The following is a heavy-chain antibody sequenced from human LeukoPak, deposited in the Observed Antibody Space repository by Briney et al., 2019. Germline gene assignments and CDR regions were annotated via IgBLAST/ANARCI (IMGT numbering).Heavy chain of an antibody. V-gene: IGHV3-23*01. CDR1: GFTFSSYA. Sequence: QTGGSLRLSCAASGFTFSSYAMSWIRQAPGKGLEWVSAISGSGGSTYYADSVKGRFTISRDNSKNTLYLQMNSLRAEDTAVYYCAKASHAILQWLVPPFFDYWGQGTLVTVSS. J-gene: IGHJ4*02. CDR2: ISGSGGST. D-gene: IGHD6-19*01. CDR3: AKASHAILQWLVPPFFDY.